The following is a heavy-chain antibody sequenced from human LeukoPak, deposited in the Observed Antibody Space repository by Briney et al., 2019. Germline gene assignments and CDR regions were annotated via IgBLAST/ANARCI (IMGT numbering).Heavy chain of an antibody. V-gene: IGHV4-34*01. CDR2: INHSGST. D-gene: IGHD6-6*01. Sequence: SETLSLTCAVYGGSFSGYYWSWIRQPPGKGLEWIGEINHSGSTNYNPSLKSRVTISVDTSKNQFSLKLSSVTAADTAVYYCARGRRDRAARPSFDPWGQGTLVTVSS. J-gene: IGHJ5*02. CDR3: ARGRRDRAARPSFDP. CDR1: GGSFSGYY.